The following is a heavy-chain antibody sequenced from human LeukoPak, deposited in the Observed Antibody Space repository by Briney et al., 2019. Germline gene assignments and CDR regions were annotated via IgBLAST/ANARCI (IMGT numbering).Heavy chain of an antibody. Sequence: ASVKVSCKASGYTFSNHDFNWMRQATGQGLEWMGWMNPNSGATGYAQKLQGRVTMTTDTSTSTAYMELRSLRSDDTAVYYCARINYDSSGYYLQYYFDYWGQGTLVTVSS. CDR2: MNPNSGAT. V-gene: IGHV1-8*01. CDR3: ARINYDSSGYYLQYYFDY. CDR1: GYTFSNHD. J-gene: IGHJ4*02. D-gene: IGHD3-22*01.